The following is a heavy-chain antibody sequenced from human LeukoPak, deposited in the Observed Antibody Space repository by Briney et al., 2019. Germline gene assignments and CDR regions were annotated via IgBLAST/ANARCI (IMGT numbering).Heavy chain of an antibody. CDR1: GYIFMSYG. Sequence: ASVKVSCKASGYIFMSYGVSWVRQAPGQGLEWMGLNSAYNGNANYAQKFQGRVTMTTDTSTSTAYMELRSLRSDDTAVYYCARVLSYDSSVNWFDPWGQGTLVTVSS. D-gene: IGHD3-22*01. J-gene: IGHJ5*02. V-gene: IGHV1-18*01. CDR2: NSAYNGNA. CDR3: ARVLSYDSSVNWFDP.